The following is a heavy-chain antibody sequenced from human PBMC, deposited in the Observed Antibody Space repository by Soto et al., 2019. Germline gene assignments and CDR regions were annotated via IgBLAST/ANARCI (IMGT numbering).Heavy chain of an antibody. CDR1: GFTFSTFA. CDR2: ISYDGSNQ. V-gene: IGHV3-30*18. CDR3: AKDNAGYSSGSSFFEY. D-gene: IGHD6-25*01. Sequence: PGGSLRLSCAASGFTFSTFAMHGVRQAPGKGLEWVAVISYDGSNQYCAESLKGRFTIARDNSKNTLSMKMSSLRAEDTAVYYCAKDNAGYSSGSSFFEYWGQGTMVTLSS. J-gene: IGHJ4*02.